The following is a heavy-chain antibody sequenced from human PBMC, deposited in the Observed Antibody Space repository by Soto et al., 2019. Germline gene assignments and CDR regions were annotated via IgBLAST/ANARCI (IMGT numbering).Heavy chain of an antibody. CDR1: GGTFSSYA. CDR2: IIPIFGTA. D-gene: IGHD3-9*01. V-gene: IGHV1-69*13. J-gene: IGHJ4*02. CDR3: AKGPFERYFDWLSI. Sequence: SVKVSCKASGGTFSSYAISWVRQAPGQGLEWMGGIIPIFGTANYAQKFQGRVTITADESTSTAYMELSSLRSEDTAVYYCAKGPFERYFDWLSIWGQGTLVTVSS.